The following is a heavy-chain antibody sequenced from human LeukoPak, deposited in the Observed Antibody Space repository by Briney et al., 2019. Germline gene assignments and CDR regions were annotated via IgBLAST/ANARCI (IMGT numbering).Heavy chain of an antibody. D-gene: IGHD1-26*01. CDR1: GFTFDDYA. Sequence: PGGSLRLSCAASGFTFDDYAMHWVRQAPGKGLEWVSGISWNSGSIGYADSVKGRFTISRDNAKNSLYLQMNSLRAEDTAVYYCARDREVIVGATTDAFDIWGQGTMVTVST. V-gene: IGHV3-9*01. CDR3: ARDREVIVGATTDAFDI. J-gene: IGHJ3*02. CDR2: ISWNSGSI.